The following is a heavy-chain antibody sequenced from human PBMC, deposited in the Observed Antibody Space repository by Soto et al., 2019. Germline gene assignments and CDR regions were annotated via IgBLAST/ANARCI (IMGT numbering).Heavy chain of an antibody. CDR2: INPNSGTT. V-gene: IGHV1-2*02. J-gene: IGHJ4*02. CDR3: ARGSCSRAGCSPFFDF. Sequence: QVQLVQSGAEVKKPGASVKVSCKASGYTFTGFDIHWVRQTPGQGLEWMGWINPNSGTTHYAQTFQGRVTMTRDTSITTSYVDLSRLRSDDTAVYYCARGSCSRAGCSPFFDFWGQGTLVTVSS. CDR1: GYTFTGFD. D-gene: IGHD2-15*01.